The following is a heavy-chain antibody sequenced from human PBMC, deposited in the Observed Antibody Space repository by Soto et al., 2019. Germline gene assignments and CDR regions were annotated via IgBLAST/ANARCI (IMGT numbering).Heavy chain of an antibody. J-gene: IGHJ6*02. V-gene: IGHV1-2*04. Sequence: QVQLVQSGAEVKEPGASVKVSCRASGYTFTAYHIHWVRQAPGQGLEWMGWINCNNGGTNYAQKFQGWVTMTGDTSINTAYMELSRLTSVDTALYYCARVGSSYLGALFMDVWGQGTTVTVSS. D-gene: IGHD3-16*01. CDR3: ARVGSSYLGALFMDV. CDR1: GYTFTAYH. CDR2: INCNNGGT.